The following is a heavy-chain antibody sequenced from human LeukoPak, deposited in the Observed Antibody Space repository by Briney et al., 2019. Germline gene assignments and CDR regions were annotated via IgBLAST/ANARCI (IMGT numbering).Heavy chain of an antibody. CDR3: ARPILDFWSGYSY. CDR2: IYPGDSDT. J-gene: IGHJ4*02. V-gene: IGHV5-51*01. D-gene: IGHD3-3*01. Sequence: GESLKISCKGSGYRFTSYWIGWVRQMPGKGLEWMGIIYPGDSDTRYGPSFQGQVTISADKSISTAYLQWSSLKASDTAMYYCARPILDFWSGYSYWGQGTLVTVSS. CDR1: GYRFTSYW.